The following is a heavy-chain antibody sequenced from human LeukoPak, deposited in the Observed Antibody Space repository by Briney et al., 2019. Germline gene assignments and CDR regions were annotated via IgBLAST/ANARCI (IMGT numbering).Heavy chain of an antibody. CDR2: IVVGSGNT. D-gene: IGHD3-9*01. Sequence: GTSVKVSCKASGFTFTSSAVQWVRQARGQRLEWIGWIVVGSGNTNYAQKFQERVTITRDMSTSTAYMELSSLRSEDTAVYYCAAVRSYYDILTGWDAFDIWGQGTMVTVSS. V-gene: IGHV1-58*01. CDR3: AAVRSYYDILTGWDAFDI. J-gene: IGHJ3*02. CDR1: GFTFTSSA.